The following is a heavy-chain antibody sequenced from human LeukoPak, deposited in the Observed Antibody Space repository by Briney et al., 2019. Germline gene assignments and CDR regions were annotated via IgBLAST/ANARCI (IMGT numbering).Heavy chain of an antibody. V-gene: IGHV4-59*01. CDR2: IYYSGST. CDR3: ARAGYSSGWSGNNWFDP. CDR1: GVSISSYY. D-gene: IGHD6-19*01. Sequence: TSSETLSLTCTVSGVSISSYYWSWIRQPPGKGLEWIGYIYYSGSTNYNPSLKSRVTISVDTSKNQFSLKLSSVTAADTAVYYCARAGYSSGWSGNNWFDPWGQGTLVTVSS. J-gene: IGHJ5*02.